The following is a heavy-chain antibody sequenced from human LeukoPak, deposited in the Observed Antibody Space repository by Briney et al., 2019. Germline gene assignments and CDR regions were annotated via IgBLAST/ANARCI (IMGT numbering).Heavy chain of an antibody. V-gene: IGHV1-18*01. J-gene: IGHJ4*02. Sequence: ASVKVSCKASGYTFTSYGISWVRQAPGQGLEWMGWISAYNGNTNYAQKLQGRVTMTTDTSTSTAYMELRSLRSDDTAVYYCARGYDSSGFGKTYYFDYWGQGTLVTVSS. CDR1: GYTFTSYG. D-gene: IGHD3-22*01. CDR2: ISAYNGNT. CDR3: ARGYDSSGFGKTYYFDY.